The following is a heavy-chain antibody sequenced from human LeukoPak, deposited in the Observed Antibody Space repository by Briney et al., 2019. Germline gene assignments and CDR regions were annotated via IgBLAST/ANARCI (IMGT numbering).Heavy chain of an antibody. CDR3: ANQDYSSSELDY. Sequence: ASVKVSCKASGGTFSSYAISWVRQAPGQGFEWMGGIIPIFGTANYAQKFQGRVTITADESTSTAYMELSSLRSEDTAVYYCANQDYSSSELDYWGQGTLVTVSS. CDR1: GGTFSSYA. J-gene: IGHJ4*02. D-gene: IGHD6-6*01. V-gene: IGHV1-69*13. CDR2: IIPIFGTA.